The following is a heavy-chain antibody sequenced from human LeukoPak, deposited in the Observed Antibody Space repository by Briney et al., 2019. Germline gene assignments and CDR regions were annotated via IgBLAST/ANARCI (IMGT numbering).Heavy chain of an antibody. D-gene: IGHD6-13*01. CDR1: GYTFTSYC. V-gene: IGHV1-18*01. CDR3: ARAQIAAAGVEGP. Sequence: ASVKVSCRASGYTFTSYCISWVRQAPGQGLECMGWISAYNGNTNYAQKLRGRDTMTTDTSTSTAYMELRSLRSDDTAVYYCARAQIAAAGVEGPWGQGTLVTVSS. J-gene: IGHJ5*02. CDR2: ISAYNGNT.